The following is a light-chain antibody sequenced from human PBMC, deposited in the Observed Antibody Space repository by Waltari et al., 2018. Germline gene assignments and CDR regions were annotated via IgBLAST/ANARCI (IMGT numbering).Light chain of an antibody. CDR1: TEY. J-gene: IGKJ2*01. Sequence: DIQVTQSPSSLSASVGDRVTITSQATTEYLNWYQQKPGRPPKLLISEASNLETGVPLRFSGSGSGTHFTLTINNLQPEDVATYYCQQYYNFSPSYTFGQGTRVEIK. CDR3: QQYYNFSPSYT. CDR2: EAS. V-gene: IGKV1-33*01.